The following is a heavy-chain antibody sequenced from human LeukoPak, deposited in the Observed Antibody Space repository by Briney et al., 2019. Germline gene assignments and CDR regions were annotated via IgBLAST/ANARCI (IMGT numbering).Heavy chain of an antibody. Sequence: AGGSLRLSCAASGFTFSSYWMSWVRQAPGKGLEWVANIKEDGSEKYYVDSVKGRFTISRDNAKNSLYVQMNSLRAEDTAVYYCARVGKYSSSWYHDYWGQGTLVTVSS. V-gene: IGHV3-7*01. D-gene: IGHD2-2*01. CDR3: ARVGKYSSSWYHDY. CDR1: GFTFSSYW. J-gene: IGHJ4*02. CDR2: IKEDGSEK.